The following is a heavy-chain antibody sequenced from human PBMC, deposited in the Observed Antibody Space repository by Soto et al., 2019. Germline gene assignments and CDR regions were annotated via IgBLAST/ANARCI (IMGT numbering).Heavy chain of an antibody. CDR2: IYYSGST. CDR3: ARQYGSGSYLIDY. D-gene: IGHD3-10*01. J-gene: IGHJ4*02. CDR1: GGSISSGGYY. V-gene: IGHV4-31*03. Sequence: QVQLQESGPGLVKPSQTLSLTCTVSGGSISSGGYYWSWIRQHPGKGLEWIGYIYYSGSTCYNPSLKSRVTISVDTSKNQFSLKLSSVTAADTAVYYCARQYGSGSYLIDYWGQGTLVTVSS.